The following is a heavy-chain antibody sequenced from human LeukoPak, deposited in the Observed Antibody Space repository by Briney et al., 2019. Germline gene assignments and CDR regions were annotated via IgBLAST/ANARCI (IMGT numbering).Heavy chain of an antibody. D-gene: IGHD2-15*01. CDR3: AKQLGYCSDGSCYFPY. CDR2: ISSNGGST. J-gene: IGHJ4*02. CDR1: GFTFSSYA. Sequence: GGSLRLSCSASGFTFSSYAMHWVRQAPGKGLEYVSAISSNGGSTYYADSVQGRFTISRDKSKSTLCLQMNSLRAEDTAVYYCAKQLGYCSDGSCYFPYWGQGTLVTVSS. V-gene: IGHV3-64*04.